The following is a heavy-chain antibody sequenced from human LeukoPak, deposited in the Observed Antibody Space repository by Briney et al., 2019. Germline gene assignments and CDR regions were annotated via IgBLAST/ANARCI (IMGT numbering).Heavy chain of an antibody. V-gene: IGHV4-39*01. J-gene: IGHJ4*02. CDR1: GGSISSSSYY. Sequence: SETLSLTCTVSGGSISSSSYYWGWIRQPPGKGLEWIGSIYYSGSTYYNPSLKSQVTISVDTSKNQFSLKLSSVTAADTAVYYCARHKGSLKRIDYWGQGTLVTVSS. CDR3: ARHKGSLKRIDY. CDR2: IYYSGST.